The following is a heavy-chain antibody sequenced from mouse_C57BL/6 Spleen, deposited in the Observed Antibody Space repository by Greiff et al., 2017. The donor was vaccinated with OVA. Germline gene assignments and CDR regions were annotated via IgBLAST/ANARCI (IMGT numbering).Heavy chain of an antibody. CDR2: IYPGSGST. V-gene: IGHV1-55*01. J-gene: IGHJ1*03. Sequence: QVQLQQSGAELVKPGASVKMSCKASGYTFTSYWITWVKQRPGQGLEWIGDIYPGSGSTNYNEKFKSKATLTVDTSSSTAYMQLSSLTSEDSAVYYCARDYYGSSYVWYFDVWGTGTTVTVSS. CDR1: GYTFTSYW. CDR3: ARDYYGSSYVWYFDV. D-gene: IGHD1-1*01.